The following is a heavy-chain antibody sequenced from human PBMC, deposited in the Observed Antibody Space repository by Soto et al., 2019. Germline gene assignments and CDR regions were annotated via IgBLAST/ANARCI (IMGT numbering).Heavy chain of an antibody. J-gene: IGHJ4*02. V-gene: IGHV3-66*01. CDR3: ARDGTYNWV. D-gene: IGHD1-1*01. CDR2: IYSGGAT. Sequence: EVQLVESGGGLVQPGGSLRLSCAASGFTVSNNYMRWVRQAPGKGLEWVSLIYSGGATYYADSVKGRFTISRDNSKHKLYLQMKSLRAEDTAVYYCARDGTYNWVGGQGILVTVSS. CDR1: GFTVSNNY.